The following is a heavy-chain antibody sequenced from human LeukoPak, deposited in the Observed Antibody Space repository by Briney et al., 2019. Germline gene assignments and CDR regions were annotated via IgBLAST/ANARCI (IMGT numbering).Heavy chain of an antibody. CDR1: GGAFSYYV. D-gene: IGHD3-9*01. CDR2: ISPLLGAS. CDR3: ATYDVLTGFEY. J-gene: IGHJ4*02. V-gene: IGHV1-69*13. Sequence: SVKVSFKASGGAFSYYVISWVRQAPGQGLNWMGGISPLLGASKHTQNFHDRVTITADESTTTAYMELSDLRSADTAVYYCATYDVLTGFEYWGQGTLVTVSS.